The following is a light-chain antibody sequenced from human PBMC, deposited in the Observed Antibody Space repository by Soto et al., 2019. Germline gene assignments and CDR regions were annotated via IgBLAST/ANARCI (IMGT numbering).Light chain of an antibody. Sequence: IVVKQAPGTRSLSAGERVAFSLRASQSVSSNYLAWYQQKPGQAPRLLIYGASSRATGIPDRFSGSGSGTEFTLTISSLQSEDFAVYYCQQYNNWPRFGPGTKVDIK. CDR2: GAS. CDR1: QSVSSN. CDR3: QQYNNWPR. J-gene: IGKJ3*01. V-gene: IGKV3D-15*01.